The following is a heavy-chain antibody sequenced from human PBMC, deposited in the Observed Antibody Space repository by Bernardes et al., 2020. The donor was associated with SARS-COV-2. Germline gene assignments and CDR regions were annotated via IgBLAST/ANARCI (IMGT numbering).Heavy chain of an antibody. J-gene: IGHJ6*01. CDR3: ARGDNWNDGSYYYAMDV. CDR2: ISPGGYNK. Sequence: GGSLRLSCAASGFTFSNYEMKWVRQAPGKGLEWVSYISPGGYNKYYADSVKGRFTISRDNAKNSLHLQMNSLRAEDTAVYYCARGDNWNDGSYYYAMDVWGQGTPVPVSS. CDR1: GFTFSNYE. D-gene: IGHD1-1*01. V-gene: IGHV3-48*03.